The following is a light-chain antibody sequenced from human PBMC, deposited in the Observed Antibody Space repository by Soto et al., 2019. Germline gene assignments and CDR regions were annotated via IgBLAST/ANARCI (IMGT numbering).Light chain of an antibody. Sequence: QSALTQPASVSGSPGQSITISCTGTSSDVGGYNFVSWYQQYPGKAPKLVIYEVTKRPSGVSIRFSGSKSGNTASLTISGLQAEDEAHYYCSSYTSSTTQYVIFGGGTKVTVL. CDR1: SSDVGGYNF. V-gene: IGLV2-14*01. CDR2: EVT. J-gene: IGLJ2*01. CDR3: SSYTSSTTQYVI.